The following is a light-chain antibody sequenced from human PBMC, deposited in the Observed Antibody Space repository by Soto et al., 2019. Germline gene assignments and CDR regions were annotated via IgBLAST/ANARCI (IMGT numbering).Light chain of an antibody. CDR3: CSYAGIYTWV. Sequence: QSVLTQPRSVSGSPGQSVTISCTGTSSDIGTYNYVSWYQQHPVKAPKLMIYDVSKRPSGVPDRFSGSKSGNTASLTISGLQAEDEADYYCCSYAGIYTWVFGGGTKLTVL. CDR2: DVS. J-gene: IGLJ3*02. CDR1: SSDIGTYNY. V-gene: IGLV2-11*01.